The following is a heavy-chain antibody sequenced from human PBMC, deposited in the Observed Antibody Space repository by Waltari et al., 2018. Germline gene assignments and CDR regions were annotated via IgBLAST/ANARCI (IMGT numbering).Heavy chain of an antibody. Sequence: QVQLVESGGGVVQPGRSLRLSCAASGFTFSSDGLRWVRQGPGQGREWVAVRWYDGSNKYYADSVKGRFTISRDNSKNTLYLQMNSLRAEDTAVYYCAREMENIVVVTALGTYAFDIWGQGTMVTVSS. CDR2: RWYDGSNK. V-gene: IGHV3-33*01. D-gene: IGHD2-21*02. CDR1: GFTFSSDG. J-gene: IGHJ3*02. CDR3: AREMENIVVVTALGTYAFDI.